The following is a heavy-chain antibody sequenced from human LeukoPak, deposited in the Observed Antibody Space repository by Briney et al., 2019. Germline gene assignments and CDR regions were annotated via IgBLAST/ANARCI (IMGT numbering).Heavy chain of an antibody. J-gene: IGHJ4*02. CDR3: ARLNYYGSGSYSHDY. CDR1: GYSFTTYW. D-gene: IGHD3-10*01. Sequence: GESLEISCKGSGYSFTTYWISWVRQMPGKGLEWMGRIDPSDSYTKYSPSFQGLVTLSADKSISTAYLQWSSLVASDTAMYYCARLNYYGSGSYSHDYWGQGTLVTVS. CDR2: IDPSDSYT. V-gene: IGHV5-10-1*01.